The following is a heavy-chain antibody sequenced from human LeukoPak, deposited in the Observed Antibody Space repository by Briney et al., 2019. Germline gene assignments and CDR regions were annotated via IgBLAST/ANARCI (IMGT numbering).Heavy chain of an antibody. CDR3: AKKCGGDCYAGAFDI. CDR1: GFILSRYG. D-gene: IGHD2-21*02. Sequence: PGRSLRLSCEVSGFILSRYGMHWVRQAPGMGLEWVAFISYDGSDKYYVDSVKGRFTVSRDNSKNTLYLQMNSLRAEDTAVYYCAKKCGGDCYAGAFDIWGQGTIVTVFS. J-gene: IGHJ3*02. V-gene: IGHV3-30*18. CDR2: ISYDGSDK.